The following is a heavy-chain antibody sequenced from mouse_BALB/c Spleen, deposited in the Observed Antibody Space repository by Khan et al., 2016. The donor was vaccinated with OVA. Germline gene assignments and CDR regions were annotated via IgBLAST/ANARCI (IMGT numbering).Heavy chain of an antibody. CDR3: ASHLTGSFAY. J-gene: IGHJ3*01. Sequence: EVELVESGGDLVKPGGSLKLSCAASGFTFSSYSMSWVRQIPDKRLVWVATMSSGGDYPYYPDSVKVRFHISRDNATNTLYLQMSSLKFEYTAMYYCASHLTGSFAYWCQGTLVTVSA. CDR1: GFTFSSYS. V-gene: IGHV5-6*01. CDR2: MSSGGDYP.